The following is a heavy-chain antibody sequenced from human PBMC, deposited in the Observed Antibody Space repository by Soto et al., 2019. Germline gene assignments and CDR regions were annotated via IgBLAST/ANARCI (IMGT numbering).Heavy chain of an antibody. J-gene: IGHJ4*02. CDR2: IKQDGSEK. D-gene: IGHD3-3*01. CDR3: AREGHYDFWSGYYSSFDY. V-gene: IGHV3-7*01. Sequence: EVQLVESGGGLVQPGGSLRLSCAASGFTFSSYWMSWVRQAPGKGLEWVANIKQDGSEKYYVDSVKGRFTISRDNAKNSLYLQTNSLRAEDTAVYYCAREGHYDFWSGYYSSFDYWGQVTLVTVSS. CDR1: GFTFSSYW.